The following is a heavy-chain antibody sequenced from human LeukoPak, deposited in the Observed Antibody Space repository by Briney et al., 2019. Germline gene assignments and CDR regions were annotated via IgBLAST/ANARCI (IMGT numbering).Heavy chain of an antibody. Sequence: SETLSLTCTVSGGSISSYYWSWIRQPPGKGLEWIGYIYYSGSTNYHPPRKSRVTISEDTSQNQFSLKLTSMTAGDTAVYYGARAALFYESSGPFGGYAFDIWGQGTMVTVSS. D-gene: IGHD3-22*01. V-gene: IGHV4-59*13. J-gene: IGHJ3*02. CDR3: ARAALFYESSGPFGGYAFDI. CDR2: IYYSGST. CDR1: GGSISSYY.